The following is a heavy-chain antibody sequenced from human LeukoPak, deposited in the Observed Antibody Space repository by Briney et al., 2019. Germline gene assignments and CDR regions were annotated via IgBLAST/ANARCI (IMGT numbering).Heavy chain of an antibody. Sequence: GGSLRLSCAASGFTVSSNYMSWVRQAPGKGLEWVSVIYSGGSTYYADSVKGRFTISRDNSKNTLYLQMNSLRAVDTAVYYCAKDLLFSSSWYGFDYWGQGTLVTVSS. CDR3: AKDLLFSSSWYGFDY. J-gene: IGHJ4*02. CDR1: GFTVSSNY. V-gene: IGHV3-66*02. CDR2: IYSGGST. D-gene: IGHD6-13*01.